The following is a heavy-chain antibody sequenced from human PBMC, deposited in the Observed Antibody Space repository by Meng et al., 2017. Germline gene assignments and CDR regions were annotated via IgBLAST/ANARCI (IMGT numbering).Heavy chain of an antibody. V-gene: IGHV1-46*01. CDR2: INPSGGST. D-gene: IGHD3-22*01. CDR3: ARDTYYYDSSGYPEFDY. J-gene: IGHJ4*02. CDR1: GYTFTSYY. Sequence: ASVKVSCKASGYTFTSYYMHWVRQAPGQGLEWMGIINPSGGSTSYAQKFQGRVTMTRDMSTSTVYMELSSLRSEDTAVYYCARDTYYYDSSGYPEFDYWGQGTLVTVSS.